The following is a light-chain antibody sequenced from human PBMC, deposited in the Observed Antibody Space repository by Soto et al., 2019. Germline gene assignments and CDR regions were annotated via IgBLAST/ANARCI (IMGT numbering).Light chain of an antibody. CDR2: AAS. CDR1: QSIVTY. CDR3: QQSYSNPPWT. V-gene: IGKV1-39*01. J-gene: IGKJ1*01. Sequence: DIQMTQSPSSLSASVGDRVTIPCRASQSIVTYLNWYLQKPGKAPKLPIYAASNLQSGVPSMFSGSGSGTDFTLTISSLQPEDFATYFCQQSYSNPPWTFGQGTKVDSK.